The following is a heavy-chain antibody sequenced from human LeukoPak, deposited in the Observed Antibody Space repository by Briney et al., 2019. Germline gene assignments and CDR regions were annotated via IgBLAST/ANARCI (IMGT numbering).Heavy chain of an antibody. CDR3: AKDAIPMATHPRLDWFGP. D-gene: IGHD2-2*02. V-gene: IGHV3-23*01. CDR1: GFTFSSYA. CDR2: ISTSGGAT. J-gene: IGHJ5*02. Sequence: GGSLRLSCAASGFTFSSYAMSWVRQAPGKGLEWVSAISTSGGATYYADSVKGRFTISRDNSKNMLYLQMNSLRAEDTAVYYCAKDAIPMATHPRLDWFGPWGQGTLVTVSS.